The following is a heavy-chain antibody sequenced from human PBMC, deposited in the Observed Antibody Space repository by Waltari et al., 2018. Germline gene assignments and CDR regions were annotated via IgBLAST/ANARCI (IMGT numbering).Heavy chain of an antibody. CDR3: ALDKPLRSTYYYYGMDV. CDR2: INHSGST. D-gene: IGHD4-17*01. J-gene: IGHJ6*02. V-gene: IGHV4-34*01. CDR1: GGSFSGYY. Sequence: QVQLQQWGAGLLKPSETLSLTCAVYGGSFSGYYWSWIRQPPGKGLEWIGEINHSGSTNYNPSLKSRVTISVDTSKNQFSRKLSSVTAADTAVYYGALDKPLRSTYYYYGMDVWGQGTTVTVSS.